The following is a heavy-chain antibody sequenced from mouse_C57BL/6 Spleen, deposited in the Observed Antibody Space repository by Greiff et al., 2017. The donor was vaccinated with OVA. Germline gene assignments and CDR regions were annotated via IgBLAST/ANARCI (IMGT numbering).Heavy chain of an antibody. CDR2: ISYSGST. J-gene: IGHJ3*01. Sequence: DVKLQESGPGMVKPSQSLSLTCTVTGYSITSGYDWHWIRHFPGNKLEWMGYISYSGSTNYNPSLKSRISLTHDTSKNHFFLKLNSVTTEDTATYCCVRGGREGGGFAYWGQGTLVTVSA. CDR3: VRGGREGGGFAY. V-gene: IGHV3-1*01. CDR1: GYSITSGYD.